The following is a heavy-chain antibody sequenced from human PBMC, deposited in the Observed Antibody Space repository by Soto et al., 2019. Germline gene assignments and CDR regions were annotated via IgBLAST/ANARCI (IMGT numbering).Heavy chain of an antibody. CDR1: GYTLTELS. V-gene: IGHV1-24*01. D-gene: IGHD2-2*01. CDR2: FDPEDGET. Sequence: QVQLVQSGAEVKKPGASVKVSCKVSGYTLTELSMHWVRQAPGKGLEWMGGFDPEDGETIYAQKFQGRVTMTEDTSTDTAYMELSSLRSEDTAVYYCATDPGCSSTSCYAWGAFDIWGQGTMVTVSS. CDR3: ATDPGCSSTSCYAWGAFDI. J-gene: IGHJ3*02.